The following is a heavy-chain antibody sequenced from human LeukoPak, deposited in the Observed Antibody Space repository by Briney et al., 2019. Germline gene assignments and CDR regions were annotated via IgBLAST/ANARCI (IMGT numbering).Heavy chain of an antibody. J-gene: IGHJ4*02. CDR2: VHYTGTT. D-gene: IGHD2-8*01. CDR1: GGSISSHY. V-gene: IGHV4-59*11. CDR3: ARVIAADNGLDY. Sequence: SETLSLTCTVSGGSISSHYWTWIRQPPGKGLEWIAYVHYTGTTNYNPSLKSRVTISLDTSKKQFYLTLSSVTAADTAVYYCARVIAADNGLDYWGQGTLVTVFS.